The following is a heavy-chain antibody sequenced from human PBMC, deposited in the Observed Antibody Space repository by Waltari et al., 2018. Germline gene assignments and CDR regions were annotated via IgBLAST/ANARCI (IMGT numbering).Heavy chain of an antibody. D-gene: IGHD6-6*01. CDR1: GGSISSYY. J-gene: IGHJ4*02. V-gene: IGHV4-4*07. Sequence: QVQLQESGPGLVKPSETLSLTCTVSGGSISSYYWSWIRQPAGKGLEWIGRIYTSGRTNNNPSLKSRVTISVDKSKNQFSLKLSSVTAADTAVYYCAREGVAARYFDYWGQGTLVTVSS. CDR2: IYTSGRT. CDR3: AREGVAARYFDY.